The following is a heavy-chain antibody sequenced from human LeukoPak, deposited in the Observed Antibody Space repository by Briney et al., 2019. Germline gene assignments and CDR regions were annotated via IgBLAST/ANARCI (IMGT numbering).Heavy chain of an antibody. CDR3: AKLRGSSVIRTAFDY. J-gene: IGHJ4*02. Sequence: GGSLRLSCAASGFTFSSYVMSWVRQAPGKGLEWVSHISGSGSNTYYADSVKGRFTISRDKSKNTLYLQMNSLRAEDTAVYYCAKLRGSSVIRTAFDYWDQETLVTVAS. CDR1: GFTFSSYV. D-gene: IGHD3-22*01. CDR2: ISGSGSNT. V-gene: IGHV3-23*01.